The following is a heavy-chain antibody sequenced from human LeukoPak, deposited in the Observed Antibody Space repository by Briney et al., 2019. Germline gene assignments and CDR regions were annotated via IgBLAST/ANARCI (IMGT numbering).Heavy chain of an antibody. D-gene: IGHD5-18*01. CDR3: ANTGYNYEFDY. V-gene: IGHV3-74*01. J-gene: IGHJ4*02. CDR1: GFTFSTYW. CDR2: INRDGSGI. Sequence: GGSLRLSCAASGFTFSTYWMHWVRQAPGKGLVWISRINRDGSGITYADPVKGRFTISRDNAKSILYLQMSSLRAEDTAVYYCANTGYNYEFDYWGQGTLVTVSS.